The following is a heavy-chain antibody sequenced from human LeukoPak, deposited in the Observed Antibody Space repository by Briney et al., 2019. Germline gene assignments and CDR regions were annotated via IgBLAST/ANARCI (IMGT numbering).Heavy chain of an antibody. V-gene: IGHV4-39*01. J-gene: IGHJ4*02. CDR1: GGSISSSTYY. Sequence: PSETLLLTCTVSGGSISSSTYYWGWIRQPPGKGLEWIGTIYYSGSTYYNPSLKSRVTISVDTSKNQFSLKLSSVTAADTAVYYCASQLFPLAAFGFDYWGQGTVVPLFS. CDR3: ASQLFPLAAFGFDY. D-gene: IGHD3-16*01. CDR2: IYYSGST.